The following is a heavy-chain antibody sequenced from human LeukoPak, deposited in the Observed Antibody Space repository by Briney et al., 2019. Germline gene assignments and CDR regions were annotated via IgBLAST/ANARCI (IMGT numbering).Heavy chain of an antibody. CDR3: AKDRTSSPAGD. J-gene: IGHJ4*02. D-gene: IGHD6-19*01. Sequence: GGSLRLSCAASGFTFRNSAMSWARQAPGKGLEWVSGISASGGSAYYADSVKGRFTISRDNSKNTPFLQMNSLRAEDTALYYCAKDRTSSPAGDWGQGTLVIVSS. CDR2: ISASGGSA. V-gene: IGHV3-23*01. CDR1: GFTFRNSA.